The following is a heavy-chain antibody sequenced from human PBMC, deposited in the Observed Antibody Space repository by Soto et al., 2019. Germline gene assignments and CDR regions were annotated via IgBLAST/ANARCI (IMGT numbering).Heavy chain of an antibody. V-gene: IGHV1-69*01. Sequence: QVQLVQSGAEVKKPGSSVKVSCKASGGTFSSYAISWVRQAPGQGLEWMGGIIPIFGTANYAQKFQGRVTITADESTSTAYMELSSLRSEDTAVYYCARTWAAAPTYYYYYGMDVWGQGTTVTVSS. J-gene: IGHJ6*02. CDR1: GGTFSSYA. CDR3: ARTWAAAPTYYYYYGMDV. D-gene: IGHD6-13*01. CDR2: IIPIFGTA.